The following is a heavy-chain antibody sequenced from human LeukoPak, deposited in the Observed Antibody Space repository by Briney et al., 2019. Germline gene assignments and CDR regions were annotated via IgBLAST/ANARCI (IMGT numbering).Heavy chain of an antibody. CDR3: ARGPTRANSTDY. Sequence: GGSLRLSCAASGFTFSSYAMHWVRQAPGKGLEWVANIKQDGSEKYYVDSVKGRFTISRDNAKNSLYLQMNSLRAEDTAVYYCARGPTRANSTDYWGQGALVTVSS. D-gene: IGHD2/OR15-2a*01. CDR2: IKQDGSEK. J-gene: IGHJ4*02. V-gene: IGHV3-7*01. CDR1: GFTFSSYA.